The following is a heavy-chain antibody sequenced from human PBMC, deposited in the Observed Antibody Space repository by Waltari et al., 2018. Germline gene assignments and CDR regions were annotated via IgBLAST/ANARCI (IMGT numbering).Heavy chain of an antibody. D-gene: IGHD3-22*01. CDR3: ARDLRSRRYYDSSGYYEAFDY. Sequence: QVQLVQPGAEVKKPGSSVKVSCKASGGTFSSYAISWVRQAPGQGLEWMGGIIPIFGTANYAQKFQGRVTSTADESTSTAYMELSSLRSEDTAVYYCARDLRSRRYYDSSGYYEAFDYWGQGTLVTVSS. CDR2: IIPIFGTA. CDR1: GGTFSSYA. V-gene: IGHV1-69*13. J-gene: IGHJ4*02.